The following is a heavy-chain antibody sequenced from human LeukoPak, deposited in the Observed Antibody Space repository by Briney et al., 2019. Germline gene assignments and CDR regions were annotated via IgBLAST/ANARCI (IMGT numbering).Heavy chain of an antibody. V-gene: IGHV3-15*01. J-gene: IGHJ4*02. Sequence: GGSLRLSCAASGFTFSKAWMSWVRQAPGKGLEWVGRIKSKPRGGATDYAAPVKGTFIISRDDSKNTVYLQMNSLRTEDTAVHYCAAGTGTSDFDYWGQGTLVTVSS. CDR1: GFTFSKAW. D-gene: IGHD1-7*01. CDR2: IKSKPRGGAT. CDR3: AAGTGTSDFDY.